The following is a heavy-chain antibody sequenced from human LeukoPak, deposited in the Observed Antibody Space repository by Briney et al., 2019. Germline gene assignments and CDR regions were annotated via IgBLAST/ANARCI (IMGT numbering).Heavy chain of an antibody. D-gene: IGHD1-1*01. CDR1: GFTFTNFG. CDR2: IMYDGSIK. CDR3: VKESLEGDT. J-gene: IGHJ5*02. V-gene: IGHV3-30*02. Sequence: QPGGSLRLSCAASGFTFTNFGMHGVRQAPGKGLDWVVFIMYDGSIKFYADSVLGRFTISRDNSKNTLDLQMNSLRTEDTAVYYCVKESLEGDTWGQGTLVTVSS.